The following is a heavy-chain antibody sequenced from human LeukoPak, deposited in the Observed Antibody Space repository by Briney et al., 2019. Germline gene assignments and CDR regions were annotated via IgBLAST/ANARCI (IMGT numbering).Heavy chain of an antibody. CDR2: IFSSGST. Sequence: SETPSLTCTVSGGSISGYYWSWIRQPPGKGLEWIGYIFSSGSTNYNPSLKSRVTISEDTSVNQFSLKLSSVTAAGTAVYYCARHYYDRSDSYSFDYWGQGTLVTVSS. D-gene: IGHD3-22*01. CDR1: GGSISGYY. J-gene: IGHJ4*02. CDR3: ARHYYDRSDSYSFDY. V-gene: IGHV4-59*08.